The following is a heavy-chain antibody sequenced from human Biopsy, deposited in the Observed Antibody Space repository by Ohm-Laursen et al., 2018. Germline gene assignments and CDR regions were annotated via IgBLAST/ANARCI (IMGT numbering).Heavy chain of an antibody. D-gene: IGHD1-7*01. CDR2: VYTSGST. Sequence: GTLSLTCPVSGGSLKNYYWSWIRQPAGKGLEWIGRVYTSGSTSYNPSLESRVTMSVVTSKNQFSLKVTSMTAADTALYYCARDYGLELGGLEAFDIWGQRTMVTVSS. CDR1: GGSLKNYY. CDR3: ARDYGLELGGLEAFDI. J-gene: IGHJ3*02. V-gene: IGHV4-4*07.